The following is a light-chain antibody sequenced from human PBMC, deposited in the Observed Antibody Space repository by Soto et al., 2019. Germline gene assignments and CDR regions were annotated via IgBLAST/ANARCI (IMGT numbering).Light chain of an antibody. J-gene: IGKJ1*01. V-gene: IGKV1-5*01. CDR3: QQYNSYPWT. CDR2: DVS. Sequence: DIQMSQSPYSLSASVGERVTISSPASQGISTNLAWYQQKPGKAPKLLIYDVSSLESGVPSRFSGSGSGTEFTLAISRLHPDDFATYYCQQYNSYPWTFGQGTKVDIK. CDR1: QGISTN.